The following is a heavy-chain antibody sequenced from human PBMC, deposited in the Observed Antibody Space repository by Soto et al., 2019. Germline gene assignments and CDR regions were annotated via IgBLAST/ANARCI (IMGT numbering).Heavy chain of an antibody. J-gene: IGHJ4*03. Sequence: PGGSLRLSCVGSGFSFSRYWMNWVRQVPGKGLEWMANIKQDGSEINYADSVKGRFTMSRDNAKNSVFLQMNSLRVEDTAVYYCARSSGWTGDYWGHGTMVTVSS. D-gene: IGHD3-10*01. CDR1: GFSFSRYW. CDR2: IKQDGSEI. CDR3: ARSSGWTGDY. V-gene: IGHV3-7*04.